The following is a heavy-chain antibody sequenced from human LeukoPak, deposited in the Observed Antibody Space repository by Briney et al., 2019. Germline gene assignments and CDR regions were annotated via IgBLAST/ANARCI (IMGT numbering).Heavy chain of an antibody. Sequence: ASVKVSCKASGGTFSSYAISWVRQAPGQGLEWMGWISAYNGNTNYAQKLQGRVTMTTDTSTSTAYMELRSLRSDDTAVYYCARDSGIAVDFDYWGQGTLVTVSS. CDR2: ISAYNGNT. CDR1: GGTFSSYA. J-gene: IGHJ4*02. CDR3: ARDSGIAVDFDY. V-gene: IGHV1-18*01. D-gene: IGHD6-19*01.